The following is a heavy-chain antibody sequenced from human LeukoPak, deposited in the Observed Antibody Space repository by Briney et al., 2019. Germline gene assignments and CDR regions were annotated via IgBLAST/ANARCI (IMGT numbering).Heavy chain of an antibody. CDR2: IYHGGST. J-gene: IGHJ4*02. CDR1: GASISSSHW. CDR3: ARGEEHGSGTVHFDY. Sequence: SETLSLTCAVSGASISSSHWWSWVRQPPRKGLEWIGEIYHGGSTNCNPSLMGRVTISVDRSNNQFSLRLTSVTAADTAVYYCARGEEHGSGTVHFDYWGQGTLVTVSS. D-gene: IGHD3-10*01. V-gene: IGHV4-4*02.